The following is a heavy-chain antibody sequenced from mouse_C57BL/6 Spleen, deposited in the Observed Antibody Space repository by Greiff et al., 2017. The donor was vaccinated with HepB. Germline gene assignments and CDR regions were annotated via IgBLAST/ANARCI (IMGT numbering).Heavy chain of an antibody. D-gene: IGHD1-1*01. CDR1: GYTFTDYN. Sequence: VQLQQSGPELVKPGASVKMSCKASGYTFTDYNMHWVKQSHGKSLEWIGYINPNNGGTSYNQKFKGKATLTVNKSSSTAYMELRSLTSEDSAVYYCARDYGSRKNYFDYWGQGTTLTVSS. J-gene: IGHJ2*01. CDR3: ARDYGSRKNYFDY. CDR2: INPNNGGT. V-gene: IGHV1-22*01.